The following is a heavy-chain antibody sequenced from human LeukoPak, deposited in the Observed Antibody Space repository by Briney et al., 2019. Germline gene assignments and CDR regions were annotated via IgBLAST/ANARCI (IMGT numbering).Heavy chain of an antibody. CDR3: ATEGVWTNWFDP. Sequence: GASVKVSCKASGYTFTSYGISWVRQAPGQGLEWMGWISAYNGNTNYAQKFQGRVTMTEDTSTDTAYMELSSLRSEDTAVYYCATEGVWTNWFDPWGQGTLVTVSS. V-gene: IGHV1-18*01. J-gene: IGHJ5*02. CDR2: ISAYNGNT. D-gene: IGHD1-1*01. CDR1: GYTFTSYG.